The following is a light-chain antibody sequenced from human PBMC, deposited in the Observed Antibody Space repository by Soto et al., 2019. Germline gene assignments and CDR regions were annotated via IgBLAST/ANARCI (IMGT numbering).Light chain of an antibody. CDR3: QQYDTAVLYT. CDR1: ESVSSTH. J-gene: IGKJ2*01. Sequence: VLTQSPGSLSLSPWERATLSCRASESVSSTHLAWYQRKPGQPPRPLIYGASVRATGIPDRFSGSGSGTDCTLTISRLGHDDFAVDYCQQYDTAVLYTFGQGTKVDI. CDR2: GAS. V-gene: IGKV3-20*01.